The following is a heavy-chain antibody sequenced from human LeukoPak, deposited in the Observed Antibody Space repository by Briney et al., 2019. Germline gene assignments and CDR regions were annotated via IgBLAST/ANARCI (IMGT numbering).Heavy chain of an antibody. CDR1: GYTFTDSY. CDR2: INPNSGDP. D-gene: IGHD3-10*01. CDR3: ARDGRGSRSSWFDP. Sequence: ASVKVSCKTSGYTFTDSYIHWVRQAPGQGLEWMGRINPNSGDPNYPQKFQGRVTMTGDRSISTAYMELSSLGSDDTAVYYCARDGRGSRSSWFDPWGQGTLVIVSS. V-gene: IGHV1-2*06. J-gene: IGHJ5*02.